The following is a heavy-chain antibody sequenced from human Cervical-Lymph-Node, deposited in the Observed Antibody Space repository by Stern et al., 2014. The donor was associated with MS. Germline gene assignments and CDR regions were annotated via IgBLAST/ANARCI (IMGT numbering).Heavy chain of an antibody. V-gene: IGHV3-33*01. CDR3: ATDGRIYDFWSGIDY. Sequence: VQLEESGGGVVQPGRSLRLSCAASGFTFSNYGMHWVRQAPGKGLEWLAGIWYDGSATYHADSVKGRFTISRDNSKNTLYLQMNSLRADDTAVYYCATDGRIYDFWSGIDYWGQGALVTVSS. D-gene: IGHD3-3*01. J-gene: IGHJ4*02. CDR1: GFTFSNYG. CDR2: IWYDGSAT.